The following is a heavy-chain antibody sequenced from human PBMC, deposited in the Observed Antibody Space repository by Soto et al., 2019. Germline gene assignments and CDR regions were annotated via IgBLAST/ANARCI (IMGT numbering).Heavy chain of an antibody. CDR1: GYTFTSYY. V-gene: IGHV1-46*01. CDR3: ARVGYCSSTSCYHWFDP. J-gene: IGHJ5*02. D-gene: IGHD2-2*01. CDR2: INPSGGST. Sequence: GASVKVSCKASGYTFTSYYMHWVRQAPGQGLEWMGIINPSGGSTSYAQKFQGRVTMTRDTSTSTVYMEPSSLRSEDTAVYYCARVGYCSSTSCYHWFDPWGQGTLVTVSS.